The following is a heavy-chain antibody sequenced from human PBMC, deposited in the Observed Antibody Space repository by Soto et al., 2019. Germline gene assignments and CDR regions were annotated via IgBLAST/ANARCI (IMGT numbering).Heavy chain of an antibody. Sequence: SEPLSLTCTVSGGSISSGGYYWSWIRQHPGKGLEWIGYIYYSGSTYYNPSLKSRVTISVDTSKNQFSLKLSSVTAADTAVYYCARVGCSGGSCWDYFDNWGQGTLVTVSS. CDR1: GGSISSGGYY. CDR2: IYYSGST. V-gene: IGHV4-31*03. CDR3: ARVGCSGGSCWDYFDN. D-gene: IGHD2-15*01. J-gene: IGHJ4*02.